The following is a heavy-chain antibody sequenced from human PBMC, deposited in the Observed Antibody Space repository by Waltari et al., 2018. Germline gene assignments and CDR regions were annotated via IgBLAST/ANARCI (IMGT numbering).Heavy chain of an antibody. D-gene: IGHD1-1*01. Sequence: QVQLQESGPGLVKPSETLSLTCAVSGGSISSNNWWSWIRQPPGRGLEWIGYISGSSGNTYYNPSLKSRVTLSTDTSKNQFSLKLSSVAAADTAIYYCAKLAATGTFFDYWGQGVLVTVSS. CDR3: AKLAATGTFFDY. CDR1: GGSISSNNW. CDR2: ISGSSGNT. V-gene: IGHV4-4*02. J-gene: IGHJ4*02.